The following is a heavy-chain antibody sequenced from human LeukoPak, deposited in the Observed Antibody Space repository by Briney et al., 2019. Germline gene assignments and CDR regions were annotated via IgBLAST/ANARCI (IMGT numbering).Heavy chain of an antibody. Sequence: GGSLRLSCAASGFMFSTYAMSWVHQAPGKGLEWVSLISGSGGSTYYADSVKGRFTISRDNGKNTLSLQMNSLRAEDTALYYCAKERLTTTTFDSWGRGTLVTVSS. CDR1: GFMFSTYA. J-gene: IGHJ4*02. CDR3: AKERLTTTTFDS. V-gene: IGHV3-23*01. CDR2: ISGSGGST. D-gene: IGHD4-17*01.